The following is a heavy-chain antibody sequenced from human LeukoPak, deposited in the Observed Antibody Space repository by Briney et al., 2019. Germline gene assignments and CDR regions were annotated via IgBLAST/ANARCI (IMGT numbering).Heavy chain of an antibody. CDR3: AKDPLDDILTGYPYFQH. V-gene: IGHV3-23*01. D-gene: IGHD3-9*01. CDR1: GFTFSSYG. Sequence: GGSLRLSCAASGFTFSSYGMSWVRQAPGKGLEWVSAISGSGGSTYYADSVKGRFTISRDNSKNTLYLQMNSLRAEDTAVYYCAKDPLDDILTGYPYFQHWGQGTLVTVSS. CDR2: ISGSGGST. J-gene: IGHJ1*01.